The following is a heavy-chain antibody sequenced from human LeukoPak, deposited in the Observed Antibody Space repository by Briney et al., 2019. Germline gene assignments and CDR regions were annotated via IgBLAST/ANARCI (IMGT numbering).Heavy chain of an antibody. Sequence: GGSLRLSCAASGFTFSSYSMNWVRQAPGKGLEWVSSISISSSYIYYADSVKGRFTISRDNAKNSLYLQMNSLRAEDTAVYYCARGDNSGSYPGAFDIWGQGTMVTVSS. V-gene: IGHV3-21*01. CDR2: ISISSSYI. J-gene: IGHJ3*02. D-gene: IGHD1-26*01. CDR3: ARGDNSGSYPGAFDI. CDR1: GFTFSSYS.